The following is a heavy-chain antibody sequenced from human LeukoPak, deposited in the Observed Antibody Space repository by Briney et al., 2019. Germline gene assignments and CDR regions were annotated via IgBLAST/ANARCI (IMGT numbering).Heavy chain of an antibody. V-gene: IGHV3-23*01. CDR3: AKAMGYSGYEARGAFDI. Sequence: PGGSLRLSCAASGFTFSSYAMSWVRQAPGKGLEWVSAISGSGGSTYYADSVKGRFTISRDNSKNTLYLQMNSLRAEDTAEYYCAKAMGYSGYEARGAFDIWGQGTMVTVSP. CDR1: GFTFSSYA. J-gene: IGHJ3*02. D-gene: IGHD5-12*01. CDR2: ISGSGGST.